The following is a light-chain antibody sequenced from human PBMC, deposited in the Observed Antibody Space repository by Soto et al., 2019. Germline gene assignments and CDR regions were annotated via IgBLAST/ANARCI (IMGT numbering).Light chain of an antibody. CDR2: GAF. Sequence: EVVLTQSPGTLSLSPGERATLSCRASQNLAASYLAWYQQRPGQAPRLLTYGAFYRATGIADRFSGSGSGTDFTLPIRRLEPEDFAVYYCQSYGSVPYTFGQGTKVEIK. J-gene: IGKJ2*01. CDR1: QNLAASY. V-gene: IGKV3-20*01. CDR3: QSYGSVPYT.